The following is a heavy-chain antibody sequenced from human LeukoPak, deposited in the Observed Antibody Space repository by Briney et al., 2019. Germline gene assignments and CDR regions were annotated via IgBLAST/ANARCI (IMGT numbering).Heavy chain of an antibody. CDR2: ISGSGGST. Sequence: PGGSLRLSCAASGFTFSSYAMSWVRQAPGKGLEWVSAISGSGGSTYYADSVKGRFTISRDNSKNTLYLQMNSLRAEDTAVYYCAKDQPTLTATYTAMVPGFDYWGQGTLVTVSS. V-gene: IGHV3-23*01. D-gene: IGHD5-18*01. CDR1: GFTFSSYA. J-gene: IGHJ4*02. CDR3: AKDQPTLTATYTAMVPGFDY.